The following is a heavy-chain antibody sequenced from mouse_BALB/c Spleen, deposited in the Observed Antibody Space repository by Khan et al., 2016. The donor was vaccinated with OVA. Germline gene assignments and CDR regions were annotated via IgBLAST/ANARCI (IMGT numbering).Heavy chain of an antibody. CDR3: ARAYCRSDGYYAMDY. CDR1: GFSLSRYN. V-gene: IGHV2-6-4*01. Sequence: QVQLKESGPGLVAPSQSLSITCTVSGFSLSRYNIHWVRQPPGKGLEWLGMIWGGGGTDYNSTLKSRLSISKDNSKSQVFLKMNSLQTDGSAMYYCARAYCRSDGYYAMDYWGQGTSVTVSS. J-gene: IGHJ4*01. CDR2: IWGGGGT. D-gene: IGHD2-14*01.